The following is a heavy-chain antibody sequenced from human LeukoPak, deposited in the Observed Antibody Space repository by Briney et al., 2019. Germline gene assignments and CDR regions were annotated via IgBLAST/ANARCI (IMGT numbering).Heavy chain of an antibody. D-gene: IGHD5-12*01. CDR2: IHYSGST. CDR3: ARVTWTYFDY. J-gene: IGHJ4*02. CDR1: GGSISSGDYY. Sequence: SETLSLTCTVSGGSISSGDYYWSWIRQPPGKGLEWIGYIHYSGSTYYNPSLKSRVTISVDTSKNQFSLKLSSVTAANTAVYYCARVTWTYFDYWGQGTLVTVSS. V-gene: IGHV4-30-4*01.